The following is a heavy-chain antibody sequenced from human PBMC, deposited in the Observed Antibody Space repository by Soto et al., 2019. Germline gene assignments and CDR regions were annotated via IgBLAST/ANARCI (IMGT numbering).Heavy chain of an antibody. Sequence: GGSLRLSCAASGFTFSSYAMSWVRQAPGKGLEWVSAISGSGGSTYYADSVKGRFTISRDNSKNTLYLQMNSLRAEDTAVYYCAKSPAYYYDSSGYYYAYWGQGTLVTAPQ. CDR3: AKSPAYYYDSSGYYYAY. CDR2: ISGSGGST. CDR1: GFTFSSYA. D-gene: IGHD3-22*01. V-gene: IGHV3-23*01. J-gene: IGHJ4*02.